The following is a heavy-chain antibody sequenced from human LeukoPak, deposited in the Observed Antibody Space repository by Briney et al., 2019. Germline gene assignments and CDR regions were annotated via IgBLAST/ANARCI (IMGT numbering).Heavy chain of an antibody. Sequence: HPGGSLRLSCAASGFTFSSYEMNWLRQAPGKGLEWVSYISSSGSTIYYADSVKGRFTISRDNAKNSLYLQMNSLRAEDTAVYYCARRRGYMDVWGKGTTVPVSS. J-gene: IGHJ6*03. V-gene: IGHV3-48*03. CDR2: ISSSGSTI. CDR3: ARRRGYMDV. D-gene: IGHD5-12*01. CDR1: GFTFSSYE.